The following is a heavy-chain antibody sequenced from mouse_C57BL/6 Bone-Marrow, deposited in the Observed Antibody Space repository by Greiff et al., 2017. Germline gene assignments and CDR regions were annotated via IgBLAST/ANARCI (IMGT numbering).Heavy chain of an antibody. CDR1: GYAFSSYW. D-gene: IGHD2-3*01. V-gene: IGHV1-80*01. Sequence: QVQLKESGAELVKPGASVKISCKASGYAFSSYWMNWVKQRPGQGLEWIGQIYPGDGYTNYNGKFKGKATLTADKSSSTAYMQLSSLTSEDSAVYFCALYDGFAYWGQGTLVTVSA. CDR2: IYPGDGYT. J-gene: IGHJ3*01. CDR3: ALYDGFAY.